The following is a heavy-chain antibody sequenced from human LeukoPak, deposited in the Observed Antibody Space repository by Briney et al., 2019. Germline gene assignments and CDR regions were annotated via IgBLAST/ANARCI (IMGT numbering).Heavy chain of an antibody. Sequence: PGVSLRLSCSASGFTFSSYGIHWVRQAPGNEREGLRFIEYDGRNKYYAESVKGRFTISRDNSKNTLYLQMNSLRAEDTAVYYCARDRVRPLYYFDYWGQGTLVTVSS. CDR3: ARDRVRPLYYFDY. V-gene: IGHV3-30*02. CDR2: IEYDGRNK. J-gene: IGHJ4*02. D-gene: IGHD2-2*01. CDR1: GFTFSSYG.